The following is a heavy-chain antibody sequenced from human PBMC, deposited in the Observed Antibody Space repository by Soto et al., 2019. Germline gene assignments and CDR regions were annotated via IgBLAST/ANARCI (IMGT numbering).Heavy chain of an antibody. CDR1: GFTFSDYY. CDR2: ISSSSSYT. CDR3: ASSPRGTFGGVIARVRRGYFDY. D-gene: IGHD3-16*02. Sequence: PGGSLRLSCAASGFTFSDYYMSWIRQAPGKGLEWVSYISSSSSYTNYADSVKGRFTISRDNAKNSLYLQMNSLRAEGTAVYYCASSPRGTFGGVIARVRRGYFDYWGQGTLVTVSS. V-gene: IGHV3-11*06. J-gene: IGHJ4*02.